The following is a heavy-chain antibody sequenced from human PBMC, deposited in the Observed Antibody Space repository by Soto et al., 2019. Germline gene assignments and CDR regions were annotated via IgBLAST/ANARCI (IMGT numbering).Heavy chain of an antibody. D-gene: IGHD2-21*01. CDR1: GFTFSSYA. Sequence: GGSLRLSCAASGFTFSSYAMHWVRQAPGKGLEWVAVISYDGSNKYYADSVKGRFTISRDNSKDTLYLQMNSLRAEDTAVYYCARDVVMATTYYYGMDVWGQGTTVTVSS. CDR2: ISYDGSNK. V-gene: IGHV3-30-3*01. J-gene: IGHJ6*02. CDR3: ARDVVMATTYYYGMDV.